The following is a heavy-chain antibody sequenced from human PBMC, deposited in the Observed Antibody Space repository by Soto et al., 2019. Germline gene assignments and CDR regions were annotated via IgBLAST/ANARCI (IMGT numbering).Heavy chain of an antibody. V-gene: IGHV1-18*01. CDR3: AGSQPYYDSSGYSY. Sequence: ASVKVSCKASGYIFTTYGITWVRQAPGQGLEWMGWISANNGNTNYAQKLQGRVTMTTDTSTSTAYMELRNLRSDDTAVYYCAGSQPYYDSSGYSYWGQGTLVTVSS. J-gene: IGHJ4*02. CDR1: GYIFTTYG. D-gene: IGHD3-22*01. CDR2: ISANNGNT.